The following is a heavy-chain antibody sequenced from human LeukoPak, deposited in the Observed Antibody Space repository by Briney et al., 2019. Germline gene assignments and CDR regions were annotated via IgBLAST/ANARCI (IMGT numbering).Heavy chain of an antibody. Sequence: PGASLRLSCVASGFTFSSYAMSWVRQAPGKGLEWVSTISGSGGSTYSADSVKGRFTISRDNSKNTLYLQMNSLRAEDTAVYYCAKNLVPSFHNHGMDVWGQGTTVTVSS. V-gene: IGHV3-23*01. CDR2: ISGSGGST. J-gene: IGHJ6*02. CDR1: GFTFSSYA. CDR3: AKNLVPSFHNHGMDV. D-gene: IGHD1-1*01.